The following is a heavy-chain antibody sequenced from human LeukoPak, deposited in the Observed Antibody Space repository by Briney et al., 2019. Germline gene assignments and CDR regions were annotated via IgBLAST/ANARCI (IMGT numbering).Heavy chain of an antibody. CDR2: IIPNGDT. D-gene: IGHD4-17*01. CDR1: GYTFTSYA. J-gene: IGHJ4*02. Sequence: ASVKVSCKASGYTFTSYAMHRVRQAPGQGLEWMGWIIPNGDTNYPQKFQGRVAITRDTSVSTAYMDLRRLTSDDTAVYYCARDRYGDGFAHFDYWGQGALVTVSS. CDR3: ARDRYGDGFAHFDY. V-gene: IGHV1-2*02.